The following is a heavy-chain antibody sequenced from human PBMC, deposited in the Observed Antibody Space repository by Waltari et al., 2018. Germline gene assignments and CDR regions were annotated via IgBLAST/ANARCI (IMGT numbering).Heavy chain of an antibody. CDR2: MNPTSGNT. V-gene: IGHV1-8*03. J-gene: IGHJ4*02. CDR1: GYTFTSYD. D-gene: IGHD6-13*01. CDR3: ARGLIAARRVGFDY. Sequence: QVQLVQSGAEVKKPGASVKVSCKASGYTFTSYDINWVRQATGQGLEWVGWMNPTSGNTGYAQKVQGRVTITRNTSISTAYMELSSLRSEDTAVYYCARGLIAARRVGFDYWGQGTLVTVSS.